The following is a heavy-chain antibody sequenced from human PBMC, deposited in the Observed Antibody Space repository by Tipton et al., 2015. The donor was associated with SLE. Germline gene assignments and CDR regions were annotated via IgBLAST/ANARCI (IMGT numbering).Heavy chain of an antibody. CDR2: ISPGDSDA. Sequence: QSGAEVKKPGGSLKISCKGSGYSFTNYWIGWVRQMPGKGLEWMGIISPGDSDARYFPSFQGQVTMSADKSISTAYLQWSSLKASDTAMYYCARIQSFSGCPLDCWGQGTLVTVSS. CDR3: ARIQSFSGCPLDC. CDR1: GYSFTNYW. D-gene: IGHD3-10*01. J-gene: IGHJ4*02. V-gene: IGHV5-51*03.